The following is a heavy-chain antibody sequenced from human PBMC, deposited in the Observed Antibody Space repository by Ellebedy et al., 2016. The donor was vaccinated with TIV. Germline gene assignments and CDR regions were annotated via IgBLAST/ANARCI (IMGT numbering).Heavy chain of an antibody. D-gene: IGHD2-15*01. CDR2: ISSSSSYT. Sequence: GESLKISCAASGFTFSNYYMSWIRQAPGKGLEWVSYISSSSSYTNYADSVKGRFTISRDNAKNSLYLQMNSLRAEDTAVYYCARDGGIWSPYGGMDVWGQGTTVTVSS. CDR3: ARDGGIWSPYGGMDV. V-gene: IGHV3-11*06. J-gene: IGHJ6*02. CDR1: GFTFSNYY.